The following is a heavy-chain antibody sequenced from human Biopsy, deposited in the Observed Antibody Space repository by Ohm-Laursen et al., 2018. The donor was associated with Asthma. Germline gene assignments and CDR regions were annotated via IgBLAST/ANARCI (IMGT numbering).Heavy chain of an antibody. J-gene: IGHJ4*02. V-gene: IGHV1-24*01. D-gene: IGHD4-17*01. Sequence: GASVKVSCKISGYSLTDLSMHWVRQAPGQGLEWMGGHDHEEGGTVNARRFQGRVTMTEGTSTDTAYMELSSLSFDDTAVYYCASDFPKDYVRYNFQFWGQGTLVTVSS. CDR2: HDHEEGGT. CDR3: ASDFPKDYVRYNFQF. CDR1: GYSLTDLS.